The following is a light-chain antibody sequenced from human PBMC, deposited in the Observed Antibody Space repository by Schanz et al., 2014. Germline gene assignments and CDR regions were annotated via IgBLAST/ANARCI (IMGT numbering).Light chain of an antibody. CDR2: GAS. J-gene: IGKJ4*01. Sequence: EIVMTQSPATLSVSPGERATLSCRASQGVSNKLAWYQQKPGQAPRLLIYGASTRATGIPARFSGSGSGTDFTLTISSLEPEDFAVYYCQQRSNWPLTFGGGTKVEIK. CDR3: QQRSNWPLT. CDR1: QGVSNK. V-gene: IGKV3-15*01.